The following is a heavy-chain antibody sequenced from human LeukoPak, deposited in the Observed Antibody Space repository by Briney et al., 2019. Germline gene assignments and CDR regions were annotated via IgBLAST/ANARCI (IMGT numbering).Heavy chain of an antibody. D-gene: IGHD3-16*01. V-gene: IGHV4-34*01. Sequence: GSLRLSCAASGFTFSSYAMSWIRQPPGKGLEWIGEINHSGSTNYNPSLKSRVTISVDTSKNQFSLKLSSVTAADTAVYYCARVTIGVYGMDVWGQGTTVTVSS. J-gene: IGHJ6*02. CDR3: ARVTIGVYGMDV. CDR1: GFTFSSYA. CDR2: INHSGST.